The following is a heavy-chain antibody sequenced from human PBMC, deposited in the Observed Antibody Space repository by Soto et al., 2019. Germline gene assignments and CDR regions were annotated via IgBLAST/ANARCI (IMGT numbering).Heavy chain of an antibody. CDR2: ISSNSDTI. CDR3: AKDMKWGGMTTIHYFDS. CDR1: GFTVDDYA. Sequence: EVQLVESGGGLVQPGRSLRLSCAASGFTVDDYAMHWVRQAPGKGLEWVSGISSNSDTIDYADSVKGRFTISRDNAKNSRLPQMNSLRPEDTALYYCAKDMKWGGMTTIHYFDSWGKGTLVTVSS. D-gene: IGHD4-17*01. J-gene: IGHJ4*02. V-gene: IGHV3-9*01.